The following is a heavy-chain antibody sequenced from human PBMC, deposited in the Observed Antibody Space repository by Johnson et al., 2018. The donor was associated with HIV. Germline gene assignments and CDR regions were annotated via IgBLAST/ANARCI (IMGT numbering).Heavy chain of an antibody. Sequence: QMLLVESGGGLVQPGGSLRLSCAASGFTFSSYAMHWVRQATGKGLEWVSVIYSGGSTYYADSVKGRFTISRDNSKNTLYMQMNSLRVEDTAIYYCAKDSGYDFWSGYYTDDAFDIWGQGTMVTVSS. V-gene: IGHV3-NL1*01. D-gene: IGHD3-3*01. CDR2: IYSGGST. J-gene: IGHJ3*02. CDR3: AKDSGYDFWSGYYTDDAFDI. CDR1: GFTFSSYA.